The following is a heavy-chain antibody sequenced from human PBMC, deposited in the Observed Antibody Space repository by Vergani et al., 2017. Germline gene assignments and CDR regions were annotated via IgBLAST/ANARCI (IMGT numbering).Heavy chain of an antibody. J-gene: IGHJ2*01. Sequence: QVQLVQSGAEVKKPGASVKVSCKASGYTFTSYAMHWVRQAPGQRLEWMGWSNAGNGNTKYSQEFQGRVTITRDTSASTAYMELSSLRSEDTAVYYCARGIAVAGAPNWYFDLWGRGTLVTVSS. CDR2: SNAGNGNT. V-gene: IGHV1-3*02. CDR1: GYTFTSYA. CDR3: ARGIAVAGAPNWYFDL. D-gene: IGHD6-19*01.